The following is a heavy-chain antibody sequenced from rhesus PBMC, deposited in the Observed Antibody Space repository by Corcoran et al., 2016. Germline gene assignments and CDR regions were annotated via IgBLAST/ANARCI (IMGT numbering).Heavy chain of an antibody. Sequence: QLQLQESGPGLVKPSETLSVTCAVSGGSISSSYWSWIRQAPGKGLEWIGDIYGSGSSTHYNPSLKSRVTLSVDTSKNQFSLKLSSVTAADTAVYYCVRERLTTFDFWGQGLRVTVSS. J-gene: IGHJ3*01. CDR2: IYGSGSST. CDR3: VRERLTTFDF. CDR1: GGSISSSY. V-gene: IGHV4-169*02. D-gene: IGHD4-11*01.